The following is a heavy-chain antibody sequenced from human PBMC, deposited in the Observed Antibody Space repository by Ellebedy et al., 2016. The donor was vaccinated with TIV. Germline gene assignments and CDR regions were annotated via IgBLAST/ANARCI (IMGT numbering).Heavy chain of an antibody. CDR2: IYYSGST. V-gene: IGHV4-59*08. Sequence: GSLRLSCTVSGASISSYYWSWIRQPPGKGLEWIGNIYYSGSTNYNPSLESRVTISIDTSKNQFSVKLTSVTAADTAVYYCARLSSGYYYYWGQGTLVTVSS. D-gene: IGHD3-22*01. CDR3: ARLSSGYYYY. CDR1: GASISSYY. J-gene: IGHJ4*02.